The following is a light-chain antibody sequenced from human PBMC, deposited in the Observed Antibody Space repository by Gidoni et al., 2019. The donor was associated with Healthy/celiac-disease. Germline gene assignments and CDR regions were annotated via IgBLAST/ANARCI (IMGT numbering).Light chain of an antibody. CDR1: QSVLYSSNNKNY. Sequence: DIVMTKYPDSLAVSLGERATLNCKSSQSVLYSSNNKNYLAWYQKKPGQPPKLLIYWASTRESGVPDRFSGSGSGTDFTLTISILQAEDVAVYYCQQYYSTPPWTFXXXTKVEIK. V-gene: IGKV4-1*01. CDR2: WAS. CDR3: QQYYSTPPWT. J-gene: IGKJ1*01.